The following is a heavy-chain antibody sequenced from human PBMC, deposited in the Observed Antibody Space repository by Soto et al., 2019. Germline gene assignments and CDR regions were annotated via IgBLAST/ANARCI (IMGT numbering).Heavy chain of an antibody. J-gene: IGHJ4*02. Sequence: GGSLRLSCVGSGFSLSNYWMHWVRQAPGKGLEWVSRAKSDGSSTSYADSVKGRFTISRDNAKNTLYLQMNSLRADDTAVYYCASGLITVAGPRNYWGPGTLVTVSS. CDR1: GFSLSNYW. CDR3: ASGLITVAGPRNY. V-gene: IGHV3-74*01. CDR2: AKSDGSST. D-gene: IGHD6-19*01.